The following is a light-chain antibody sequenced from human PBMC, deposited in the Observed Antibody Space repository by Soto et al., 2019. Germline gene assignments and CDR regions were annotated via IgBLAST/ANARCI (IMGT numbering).Light chain of an antibody. J-gene: IGKJ1*01. CDR1: QSVSSSY. CDR3: QQYGSSPWT. CDR2: GAS. Sequence: EIVLTQSPGTLSLCPGERATLSCRPSQSVSSSYLAWYQQKPGQAPRLRIYGASSRATGIPDRFSGSGSGTDFTLTISRLEPEDFAVYYCQQYGSSPWTFGQGTKVDIK. V-gene: IGKV3-20*01.